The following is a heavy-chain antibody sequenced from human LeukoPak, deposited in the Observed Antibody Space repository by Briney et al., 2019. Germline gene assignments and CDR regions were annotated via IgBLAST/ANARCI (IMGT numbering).Heavy chain of an antibody. CDR1: GFTLSNAW. Sequence: PGGSLRLSCAASGFTLSNAWMNWVRQASGKGLEWVGRIRSKANSYATAYAASVKGRFTISRDDSKNTAYLQMNSLKTEDTAVYYCTRRTIVYCGGDCSAPDAFDIWGQGTMVTVSS. V-gene: IGHV3-73*01. CDR2: IRSKANSYAT. J-gene: IGHJ3*02. D-gene: IGHD2-21*02. CDR3: TRRTIVYCGGDCSAPDAFDI.